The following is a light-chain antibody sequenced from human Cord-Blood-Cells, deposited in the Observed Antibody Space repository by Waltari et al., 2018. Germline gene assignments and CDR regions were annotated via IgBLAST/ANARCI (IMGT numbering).Light chain of an antibody. CDR3: YSAADNNWV. Sequence: SYELTQPSSVSVSPGQTARNTCSGDVLAKKYDRWFQQKPGQAPVLVIYKDSERPSGFPERFSGSSSGTTVTLTISGAQVEDEADYYCYSAADNNWVFGGGTKLTVL. J-gene: IGLJ3*02. V-gene: IGLV3-27*01. CDR2: KDS. CDR1: VLAKKY.